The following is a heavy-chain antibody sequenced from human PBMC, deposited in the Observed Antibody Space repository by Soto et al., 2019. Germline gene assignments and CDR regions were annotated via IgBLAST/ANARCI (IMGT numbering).Heavy chain of an antibody. D-gene: IGHD3-16*02. CDR3: ARALVIPYFDY. J-gene: IGHJ4*02. V-gene: IGHV4-30-2*01. CDR1: GGSISSGGYS. CDR2: IYHSGST. Sequence: QLQLQESGSGLVKPSQTLSLTCAVSGGSISSGGYSWSWIRQPPGKGLEWIGYIYHSGSTYYNPSLKSXXTXSEXRSKNQFSLKLSSVTAADTAVYYCARALVIPYFDYWGQGTLVTVSS.